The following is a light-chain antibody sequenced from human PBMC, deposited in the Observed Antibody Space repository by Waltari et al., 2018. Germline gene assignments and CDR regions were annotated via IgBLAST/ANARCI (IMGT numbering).Light chain of an antibody. Sequence: QSVLTQPPSASGTPGQGVTISCSGSSSNTRVHYVHWHQHLPGTAPKLLIYRNTQRPSGVPDRFSGSKSGTSASLAISGLRSEDEADYYCTTYDDNLRRWVFGGGTKVTVL. CDR2: RNT. J-gene: IGLJ3*02. CDR3: TTYDDNLRRWV. V-gene: IGLV1-47*01. CDR1: SSNTRVHY.